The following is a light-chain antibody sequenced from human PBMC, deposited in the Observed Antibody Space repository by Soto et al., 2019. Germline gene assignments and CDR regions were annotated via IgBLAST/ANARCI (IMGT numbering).Light chain of an antibody. CDR2: AAS. Sequence: IQMTLSPSSLSASVGDRVTITCRASQGIRNDLGWYQQKPGKAPKLLIYAASSLQSGVPSRFSGSGSATEFTLTISSLQPDDFATYYCQQYSTYPWTFGQGTKVDIK. V-gene: IGKV1-17*01. J-gene: IGKJ1*01. CDR1: QGIRND. CDR3: QQYSTYPWT.